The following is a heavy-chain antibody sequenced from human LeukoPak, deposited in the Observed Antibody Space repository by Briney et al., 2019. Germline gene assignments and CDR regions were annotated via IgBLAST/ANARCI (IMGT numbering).Heavy chain of an antibody. V-gene: IGHV4-39*07. CDR3: ARERLVVVPAAIRDAFDI. Sequence: SETLSLTCSVSGGSISSSSYYWGWIRQPPGKGLEWIGYIYYSGSSNYNPSLNSRVTISVDTSKNQFSLKLSSVTAADTAVYYCARERLVVVPAAIRDAFDIWGQGTMVTVSS. CDR2: IYYSGSS. D-gene: IGHD2-2*02. J-gene: IGHJ3*02. CDR1: GGSISSSSYY.